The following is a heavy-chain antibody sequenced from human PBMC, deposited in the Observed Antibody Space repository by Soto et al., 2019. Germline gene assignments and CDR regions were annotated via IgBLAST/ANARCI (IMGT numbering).Heavy chain of an antibody. CDR3: ATQIDTVMVFRD. J-gene: IGHJ4*02. CDR1: DKTFLSYG. V-gene: IGHV1-18*01. D-gene: IGHD5-18*01. CDR2: ISPYNGNT. Sequence: QVQLVQSGAEVKKPGASVKVSCKASDKTFLSYGISWVRQFPGQGRELMGGISPYNGNTNYAQKLQGRVTMTTDTSTSTAYMELRSLRSDDTAVYYCATQIDTVMVFRDGGQGTLVTVSS.